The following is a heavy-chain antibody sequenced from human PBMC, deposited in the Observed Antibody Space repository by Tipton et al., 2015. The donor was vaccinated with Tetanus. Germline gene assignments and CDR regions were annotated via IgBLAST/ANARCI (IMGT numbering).Heavy chain of an antibody. J-gene: IGHJ2*01. CDR3: ARRRSAILSGSYHWYFDI. D-gene: IGHD3-9*01. CDR1: GYNFSIYW. Sequence: QLVQSGAEVKKPGQSLKISCKPSGYNFSIYWIAWVRQMPGKGLEWMGVINPTDYQTSYNPSFEGQVSISADRSINTAYLQWSSLQTSDTAIYFCARRRSAILSGSYHWYFDIWGRGTLVTVSS. CDR2: INPTDYQT. V-gene: IGHV5-51*01.